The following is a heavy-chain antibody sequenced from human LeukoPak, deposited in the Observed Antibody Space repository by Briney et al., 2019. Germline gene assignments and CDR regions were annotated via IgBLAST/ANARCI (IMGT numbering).Heavy chain of an antibody. Sequence: GGSLRLSCAASGFTFSGYAMSWVRQAPGKGLEWVSAISGSGGSTYYADSVKGRFTISRDNSKNTLYLQMNSLRAEDTAVYYCAKAKFDSSGYYDYYGMDVWGQGTTVTVSS. J-gene: IGHJ6*02. V-gene: IGHV3-23*01. CDR3: AKAKFDSSGYYDYYGMDV. D-gene: IGHD3-22*01. CDR2: ISGSGGST. CDR1: GFTFSGYA.